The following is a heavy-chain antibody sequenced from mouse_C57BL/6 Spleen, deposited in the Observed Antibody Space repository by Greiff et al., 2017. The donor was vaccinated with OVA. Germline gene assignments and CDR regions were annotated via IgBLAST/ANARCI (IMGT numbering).Heavy chain of an antibody. V-gene: IGHV1-5*01. CDR1: GYTFTSYW. CDR2: IYPGNSDT. J-gene: IGHJ3*01. D-gene: IGHD2-2*01. Sequence: EVQLQESGTVLARPGASVKMSCKTSGYTFTSYWMHWVKQRPGQGLEWIGAIYPGNSDTSYNQKFKGKAKLTAVTSASTAYMELSSLTNEDSAVYYCTRSGSTMVTPIAYWGQGTLVTVSA. CDR3: TRSGSTMVTPIAY.